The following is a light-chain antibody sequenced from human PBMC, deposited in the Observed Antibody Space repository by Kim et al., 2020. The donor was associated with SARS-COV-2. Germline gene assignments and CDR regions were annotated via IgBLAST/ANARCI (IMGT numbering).Light chain of an antibody. CDR3: QAWDSSVPVV. V-gene: IGLV3-1*01. Sequence: SYELTQPPSVSVSPGQTASITCSGDKLGDKYACWYQQKPGQSPVLVIYQDSKRPSGIPERFTGSNSGNTATLTISGTQAMDEADYYCQAWDSSVPVVFGGVTQLTVL. J-gene: IGLJ2*01. CDR1: KLGDKY. CDR2: QDS.